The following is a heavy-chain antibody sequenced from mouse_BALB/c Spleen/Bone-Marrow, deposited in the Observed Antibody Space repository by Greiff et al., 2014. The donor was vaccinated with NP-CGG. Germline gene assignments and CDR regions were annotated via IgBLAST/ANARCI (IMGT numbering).Heavy chain of an antibody. Sequence: VQLKQSGAELVKPGASVKLSCTASGFNIKDTYMHWVKQRPEQGLEWIGRIDPADGNTKYDPKFQGKATITADTSSNTAYLQLSSLTSEDTAVYYCASYYYGSSSFAYWGQGTLVTVSA. V-gene: IGHV14-3*02. CDR3: ASYYYGSSSFAY. J-gene: IGHJ3*01. CDR1: GFNIKDTY. CDR2: IDPADGNT. D-gene: IGHD1-1*01.